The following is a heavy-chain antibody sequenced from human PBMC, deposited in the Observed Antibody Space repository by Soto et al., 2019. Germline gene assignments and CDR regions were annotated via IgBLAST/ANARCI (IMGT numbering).Heavy chain of an antibody. CDR1: GGIFSRHA. V-gene: IGHV1-69*01. Sequence: QVQLVQSGAEVKKPWSSVKVSCKTSGGIFSRHAIDWVRQAPGQGLEWMGGVVPKLGTVIYPQTFQVRVTIYGDDLTNTAYLALTGLTCKDTAVYYCARPRTYDYDSGGYYGHHFDDWGKGTLVTVSS. D-gene: IGHD3-22*01. CDR2: VVPKLGTV. CDR3: ARPRTYDYDSGGYYGHHFDD. J-gene: IGHJ5*02.